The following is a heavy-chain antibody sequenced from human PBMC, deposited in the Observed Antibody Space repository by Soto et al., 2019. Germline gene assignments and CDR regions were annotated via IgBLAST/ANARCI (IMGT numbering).Heavy chain of an antibody. CDR2: INAGNGDT. CDR3: ARAITGYVT. D-gene: IGHD5-12*01. Sequence: QVQLVQSGAEVEKPGASVKVSCKASGITFTTYAIHWVRQAPGQRLEWMGWINAGNGDTSYSQKFQGRVTLTRDTSASTAYMDLSSLRSEDTAIYYCARAITGYVTWGQGTLVTVSS. V-gene: IGHV1-3*01. J-gene: IGHJ5*02. CDR1: GITFTTYA.